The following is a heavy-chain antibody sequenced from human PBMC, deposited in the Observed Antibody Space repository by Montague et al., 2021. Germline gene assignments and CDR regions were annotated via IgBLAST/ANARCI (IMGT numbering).Heavy chain of an antibody. V-gene: IGHV6-1*01. CDR2: TYYRSKWYN. Sequence: CAISGDSVSGNDATWNWIRQSPSRGLEWLVRTYYRSKWYNEYAISVRSRITVNPDTSKNQFSPLLNSVTPGDTAVYYCARGWQKRFDPWGQGTLVTVSS. CDR1: GDSVSGNDAT. J-gene: IGHJ5*02. CDR3: ARGWQKRFDP. D-gene: IGHD5-24*01.